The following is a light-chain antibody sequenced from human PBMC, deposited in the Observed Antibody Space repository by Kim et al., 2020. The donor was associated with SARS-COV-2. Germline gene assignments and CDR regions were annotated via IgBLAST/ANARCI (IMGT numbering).Light chain of an antibody. CDR2: GAS. V-gene: IGKV1-27*01. CDR3: QEYNSAPWT. J-gene: IGKJ1*01. Sequence: DIQMAQSPSSLSAYVGDRVTITCRASQGISNSLAWYRQKPGKVPMLLIYGASTLRSGVPSRFRGSGSGTDFTLTISSLQPEDAATYYCQEYNSAPWTFGQGTKVDIK. CDR1: QGISNS.